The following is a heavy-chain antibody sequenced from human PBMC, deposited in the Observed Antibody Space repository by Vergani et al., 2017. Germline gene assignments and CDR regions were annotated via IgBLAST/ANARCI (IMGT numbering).Heavy chain of an antibody. V-gene: IGHV2-70*01. D-gene: IGHD1-1*01. CDR2: IDWDDDK. J-gene: IGHJ4*02. Sequence: QVTLRESGPALVKLTQTLTLTCTFSGFSLSTSGLCVSWIRQPPGKALEWLALIDWDDDKYYSTSRKTRLTISKDTSKNQVVLTMTNMDPVDTATYYCARTKTGTTYIAYFDYWGQGTLVTVSS. CDR1: GFSLSTSGLC. CDR3: ARTKTGTTYIAYFDY.